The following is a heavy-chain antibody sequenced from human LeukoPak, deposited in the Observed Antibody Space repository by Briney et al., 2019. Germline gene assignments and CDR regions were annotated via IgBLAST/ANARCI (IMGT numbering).Heavy chain of an antibody. D-gene: IGHD2-2*01. CDR1: GGSISSGGYS. CDR2: IYHSGST. CDR3: ASQLVPAAISY. V-gene: IGHV4-30-2*01. Sequence: PSQTLSLTCAVSGGSISSGGYSWSWIRQPPGKGLEWIGYIYHSGSTYYNPSLKSRVTISVDRSKNQFSLELSSVTAADTAVYYCASQLVPAAISYWGQGTLVTVSS. J-gene: IGHJ4*02.